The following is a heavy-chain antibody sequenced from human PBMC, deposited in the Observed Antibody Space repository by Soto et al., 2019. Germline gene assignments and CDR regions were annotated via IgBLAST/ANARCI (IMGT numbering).Heavy chain of an antibody. CDR2: IYPGDSDT. V-gene: IGHV5-51*01. CDR3: AGTSIAARLYYYGMDV. J-gene: IGHJ6*02. CDR1: GYSFTSYW. D-gene: IGHD6-6*01. Sequence: EVQLVQSGAEVKKPGESLQISCKGSGYSFTSYWIGWVRQMPGTGQAWLGTIYPGDSDTRYSPSFQGQVTIPAAKSISTAYLKWSSLKASDTAMYYCAGTSIAARLYYYGMDVWGQGTTVTVSS.